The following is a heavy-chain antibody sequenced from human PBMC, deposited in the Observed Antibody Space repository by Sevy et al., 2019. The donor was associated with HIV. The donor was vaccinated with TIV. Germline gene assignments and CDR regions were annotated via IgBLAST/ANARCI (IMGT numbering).Heavy chain of an antibody. Sequence: GGSLRLSCAASGFPFSNYNMNWVRQTPGRGLEWVSYISRRSTTIYYADSVKGRFTISRDNDQSSMYLQMNALRDEDTAVYYCARETPISACNEFWGQGTLVTVSS. D-gene: IGHD2-21*02. J-gene: IGHJ4*02. CDR1: GFPFSNYN. CDR3: ARETPISACNEF. CDR2: ISRRSTTI. V-gene: IGHV3-48*02.